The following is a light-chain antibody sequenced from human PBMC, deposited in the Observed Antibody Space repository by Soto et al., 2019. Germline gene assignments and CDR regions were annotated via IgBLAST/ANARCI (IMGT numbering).Light chain of an antibody. Sequence: EIVMTQSPVSLSVSPGEVATLSCRASQGIATSLAWYHHKPGQPPKLLIFGASIRASGVPARFSGSGSGTEFTLSITSLQSEDFGTYYCQQYDTWPPNLLTFGGGNKVEIK. CDR2: GAS. J-gene: IGKJ4*01. V-gene: IGKV3D-15*01. CDR3: QQYDTWPPNLLT. CDR1: QGIATS.